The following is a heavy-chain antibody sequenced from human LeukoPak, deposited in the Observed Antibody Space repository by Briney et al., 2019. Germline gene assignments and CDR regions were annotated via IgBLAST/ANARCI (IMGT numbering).Heavy chain of an antibody. D-gene: IGHD3-10*01. CDR1: GFTFSSYW. CDR2: IKPDNIEK. CDR3: ARFARLLDQ. J-gene: IGHJ4*02. V-gene: IGHV3-7*03. Sequence: GGSLRLSCAASGFTFSSYWMDWVRQVPGKGLEWVANIKPDNIEKYFVGSVKGRFAISRDNGKNSLYLQMNSLRAEDTAVYYCARFARLLDQWGQGTLVTVSA.